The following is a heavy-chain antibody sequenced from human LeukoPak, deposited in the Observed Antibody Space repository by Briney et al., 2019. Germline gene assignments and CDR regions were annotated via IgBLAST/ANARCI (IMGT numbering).Heavy chain of an antibody. CDR2: IYYGGST. CDR3: ARGLLVGNTGYYFDY. D-gene: IGHD1-26*01. J-gene: IGHJ4*02. V-gene: IGHV4-59*01. Sequence: PSETLSLTCTVSGGSISGCYWTWIRQPPGKGLEWIGYIYYGGSTNYHPSLKSRVTLSVDTSKKQFSLKLSSVTAADTAVYYCARGLLVGNTGYYFDYWGQGTLVTVSS. CDR1: GGSISGCY.